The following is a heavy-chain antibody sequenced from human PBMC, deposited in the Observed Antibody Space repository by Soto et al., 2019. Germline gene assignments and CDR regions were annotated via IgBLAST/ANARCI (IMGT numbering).Heavy chain of an antibody. CDR1: LGNIRCSC. Sequence: SELIGLPSTVSLGNIRCSCLIWISQSPMKGLEWIGSVHYSGSTKYNSSIKSRVTIPVDTSKNQFSLKLSSVTGADTAVYYCARGYYYSRGQSNIFDIWGQGTMVTVSS. V-gene: IGHV4-59*01. J-gene: IGHJ3*02. D-gene: IGHD5-12*01. CDR3: ARGYYYSRGQSNIFDI. CDR2: VHYSGST.